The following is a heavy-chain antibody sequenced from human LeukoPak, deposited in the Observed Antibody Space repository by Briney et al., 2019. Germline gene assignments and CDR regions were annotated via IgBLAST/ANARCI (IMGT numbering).Heavy chain of an antibody. D-gene: IGHD2-15*01. CDR1: GYTFTSYY. Sequence: ASVKVSCKASGYTFTSYYMHWVRQAPGQGLEWMGIINPSGGSTSYAQKFQGRFTISRDNAKNSLYLQMNSLRAEDTAVYYCARGKAAPDYWGQGTLVTVSS. J-gene: IGHJ4*02. V-gene: IGHV1-46*01. CDR3: ARGKAAPDY. CDR2: INPSGGST.